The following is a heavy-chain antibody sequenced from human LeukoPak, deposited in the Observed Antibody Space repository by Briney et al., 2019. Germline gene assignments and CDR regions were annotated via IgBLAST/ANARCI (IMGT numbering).Heavy chain of an antibody. Sequence: SVKVSCKASGGTFSSYAISWARQAPGQGLEWMGGIIPIFGTANYAQKFQGRVTITADESTSTAYMELSSLRSEDTAVYYCARAKRWWLPGVRLYYYYYVDVWGKGATVTVSS. J-gene: IGHJ6*03. V-gene: IGHV1-69*01. CDR1: GGTFSSYA. CDR3: ARAKRWWLPGVRLYYYYYVDV. D-gene: IGHD5-12*01. CDR2: IIPIFGTA.